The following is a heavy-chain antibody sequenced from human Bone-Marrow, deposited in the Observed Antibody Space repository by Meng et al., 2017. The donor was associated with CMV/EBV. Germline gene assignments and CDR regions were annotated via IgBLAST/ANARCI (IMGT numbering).Heavy chain of an antibody. V-gene: IGHV3-66*02. CDR2: INWNGGST. Sequence: GESLKISCAASGVLVSRNYMSWVRQAPGKGLEWVSGINWNGGSTGYADSVRGRFTISRDNSKNTLYLQMNSLRAEDTAVYYCAKDQWVGRYYFDYWGQGTLVTVSS. D-gene: IGHD2-8*01. J-gene: IGHJ4*02. CDR1: GVLVSRNY. CDR3: AKDQWVGRYYFDY.